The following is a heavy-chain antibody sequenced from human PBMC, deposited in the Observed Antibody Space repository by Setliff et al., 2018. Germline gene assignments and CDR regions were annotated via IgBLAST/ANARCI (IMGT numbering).Heavy chain of an antibody. CDR2: FSSRNDYI. J-gene: IGHJ5*01. Sequence: LRLSCKASGFSFSNYAMNWVRQAPGKGLEWVASFSSRNDYIYHADSVKGRFTISRDNAKTSLYLQMDSLRAEDTAVYFCARSPGWIPWFDSWGQGTLVTVSS. D-gene: IGHD5-18*01. V-gene: IGHV3-21*01. CDR3: ARSPGWIPWFDS. CDR1: GFSFSNYA.